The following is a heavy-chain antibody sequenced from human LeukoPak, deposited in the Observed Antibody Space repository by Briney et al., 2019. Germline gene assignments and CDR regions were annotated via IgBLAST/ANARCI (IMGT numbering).Heavy chain of an antibody. CDR2: IYTSGST. V-gene: IGHV4-61*02. CDR1: GGSISSGRYC. CDR3: ARGEGYYYYYYYMDV. Sequence: SQTLSLTCTVSGGSISSGRYCWSWIRQPAGKGLEWIGRIYTSGSTNYNPSLKSRVTISVDTSKNQFSLKLSSVTAADTAVYYCARGEGYYYYYYYMDVWGKGTTVTVSS. J-gene: IGHJ6*03.